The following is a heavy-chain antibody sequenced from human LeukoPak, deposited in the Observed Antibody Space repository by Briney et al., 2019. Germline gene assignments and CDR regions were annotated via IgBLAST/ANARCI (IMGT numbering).Heavy chain of an antibody. D-gene: IGHD3-10*01. CDR2: INEDGSQK. CDR3: ARGRWSGGGYYFDY. V-gene: IGHV3-7*05. J-gene: IGHJ4*02. CDR1: GFTFSSFW. Sequence: PGRSLRLSCAASGFTFSSFWMSWVRQAPGKGLEWVASINEDGSQKSYVDSVKGRFTISRANAKNSLYLQMDSLRAEDTAVYYCARGRWSGGGYYFDYWGQGTLVTVSS.